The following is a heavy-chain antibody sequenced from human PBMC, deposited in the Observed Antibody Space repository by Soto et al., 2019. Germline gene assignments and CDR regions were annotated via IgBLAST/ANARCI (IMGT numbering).Heavy chain of an antibody. CDR1: GGSISTYY. Sequence: KASETLSLTCTVSGGSISTYYWSWIRQPPGKGLEWIGYIYHSGSTNFNPSLKSRVTISVDTSKNQFSLKLSSVTAADTAVYYCARARFGTIQYYYYYGMDVSGQGTTVTVSS. V-gene: IGHV4-59*01. J-gene: IGHJ6*02. CDR2: IYHSGST. D-gene: IGHD1-1*01. CDR3: ARARFGTIQYYYYYGMDV.